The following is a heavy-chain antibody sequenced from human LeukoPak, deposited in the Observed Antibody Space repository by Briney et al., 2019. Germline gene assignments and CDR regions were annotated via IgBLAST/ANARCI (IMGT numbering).Heavy chain of an antibody. V-gene: IGHV4-4*07. CDR2: IYASGST. Sequence: SETLSLTCTVSGGFISNYYWSWIRQPAGKGLEGIGRIYASGSTNYNPSLQSRVTISVDRSKNQFSLKLSSVPAADTAVYYCARMSNYYDSSGYYQSLDYWGQGTLVTVSS. CDR3: ARMSNYYDSSGYYQSLDY. D-gene: IGHD3-22*01. CDR1: GGFISNYY. J-gene: IGHJ4*02.